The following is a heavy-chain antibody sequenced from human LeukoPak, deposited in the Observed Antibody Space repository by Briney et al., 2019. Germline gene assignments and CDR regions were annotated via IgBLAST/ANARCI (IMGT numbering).Heavy chain of an antibody. D-gene: IGHD4/OR15-4a*01. CDR1: GYAFSSSE. V-gene: IGHV1-8*02. J-gene: IGHJ4*02. CDR3: ARGQYGGNRFFDQ. CDR2: MHPNSGKT. Sequence: GASVNVSCKTAGYAFSSSEINWVRQAPGQGLEWVGWMHPNSGKTGSAHKFQGRVTMTRDTSTSTAYMELSSLTSEDTAVFYCARGQYGGNRFFDQWGQGTLIIVSS.